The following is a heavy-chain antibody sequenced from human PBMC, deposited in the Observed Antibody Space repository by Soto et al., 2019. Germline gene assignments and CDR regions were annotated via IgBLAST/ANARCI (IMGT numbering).Heavy chain of an antibody. V-gene: IGHV1-46*01. D-gene: IGHD3-10*01. CDR2: VNSSTNRT. CDR3: ARNMDYYYGPGSGNGHGF. J-gene: IGHJ6*02. CDR1: GYNFISHY. Sequence: QVQLVQSGAEVKRPGASVKVSCQASGYNFISHYMHWVRQAPGQGPEWMGVVNSSTNRTTYAQKFQGRVTMTADTSTSKVHMELRSLRFDDTAVYYCARNMDYYYGPGSGNGHGFWGQGTTVTVFS.